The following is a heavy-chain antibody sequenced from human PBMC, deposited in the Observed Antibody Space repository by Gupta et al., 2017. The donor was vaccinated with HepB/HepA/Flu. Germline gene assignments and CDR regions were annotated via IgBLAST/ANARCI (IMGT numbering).Heavy chain of an antibody. D-gene: IGHD6-6*01. Sequence: QVPLVESGGGVVQPGRPLRLSCVACGSTLTKYGMKWVRQAPGKGLEWVAVISTDGSHKFYGDSVKGGFTITRDNSKNTVYLQMNSLRAEDTALYYCAKDAGSSGTFDFWGQGTMVTVSS. CDR3: AKDAGSSGTFDF. J-gene: IGHJ3*01. CDR1: GSTLTKYG. CDR2: ISTDGSHK. V-gene: IGHV3-30*18.